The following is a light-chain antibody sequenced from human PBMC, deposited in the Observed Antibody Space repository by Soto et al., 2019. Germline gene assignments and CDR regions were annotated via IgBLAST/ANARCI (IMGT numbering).Light chain of an antibody. CDR2: GAS. J-gene: IGKJ2*01. V-gene: IGKV3-20*01. CDR3: QQYLNWPPGMGYT. Sequence: EIVLTQSPGTLSLSPGERAILSCRASQSVNSNYLAWYQQKPGQAPRLLIYGASSRATGVPNRFSGSGSETEFYLTISSLQSEDFAIYYCQQYLNWPPGMGYTFGQGTKVEIK. CDR1: QSVNSNY.